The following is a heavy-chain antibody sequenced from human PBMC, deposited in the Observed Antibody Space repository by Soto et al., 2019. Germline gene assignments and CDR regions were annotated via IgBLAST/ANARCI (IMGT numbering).Heavy chain of an antibody. D-gene: IGHD2-21*01. Sequence: PSETLSLTCTVSGGSLSSGGYYWSWLRQLPGKGLEWIGYIYYTGKTYYNPALKSRLAMSVDTSKNQFSLKLSSVTAADSALYYCARVFAGSFDYWGQGTLVTVS. CDR1: GGSLSSGGYY. J-gene: IGHJ4*02. CDR2: IYYTGKT. V-gene: IGHV4-31*03. CDR3: ARVFAGSFDY.